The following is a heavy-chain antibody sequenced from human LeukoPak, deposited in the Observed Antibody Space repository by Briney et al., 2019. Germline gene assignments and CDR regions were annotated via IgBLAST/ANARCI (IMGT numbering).Heavy chain of an antibody. Sequence: GGSLRLSCAASGFTFSSFAMNWVRQAPGKGLEWVAVISYDGSNKYYADSVKGRFTISRDNSKNTLYLQMNSLRAEDTAVYYCAKDREYYDSSGYSDWGQGTLVTVSS. CDR2: ISYDGSNK. CDR1: GFTFSSFA. D-gene: IGHD3-22*01. V-gene: IGHV3-30*18. J-gene: IGHJ4*02. CDR3: AKDREYYDSSGYSD.